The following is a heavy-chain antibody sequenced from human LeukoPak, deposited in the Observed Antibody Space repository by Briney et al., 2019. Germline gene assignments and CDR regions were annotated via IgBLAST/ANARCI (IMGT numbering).Heavy chain of an antibody. CDR3: ARSRDGYNLDIDY. CDR1: GGSISSYY. CDR2: IYYSGST. D-gene: IGHD5-24*01. J-gene: IGHJ4*02. Sequence: SETLSLTCTVSGGSISSYYWSWIRQPPGRGLEWIGYIYYSGSTDYNPSFQSRVSISVDTSKKQFSLKLSSVTAADTAVYYCARSRDGYNLDIDYWGQGTLVTVSS. V-gene: IGHV4-59*01.